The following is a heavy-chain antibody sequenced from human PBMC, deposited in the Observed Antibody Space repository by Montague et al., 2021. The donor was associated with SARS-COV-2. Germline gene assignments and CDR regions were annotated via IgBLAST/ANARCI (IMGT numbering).Heavy chain of an antibody. D-gene: IGHD2-2*01. V-gene: IGHV4-4*07. CDR1: GGSINSYY. CDR3: ARDSRTSGGGYWYHGLDV. J-gene: IGHJ6*02. CDR2: IYTSGRT. Sequence: SETLSLTCGVSGGSINSYYWSWIRQPAGKGLEWIGRIYTSGRTNHSHSLKSRVTISVDTSRNHLSLKLTSVTAADTAVYYCARDSRTSGGGYWYHGLDVWGQGTTVIVSS.